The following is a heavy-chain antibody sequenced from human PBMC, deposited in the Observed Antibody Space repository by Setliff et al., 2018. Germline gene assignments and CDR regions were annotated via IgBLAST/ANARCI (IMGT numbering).Heavy chain of an antibody. CDR2: IYSGDRST. V-gene: IGHV3-23*03. CDR3: AKPQVELRWGFES. Sequence: PGGSLRLSCAGFGFGFSSYALSWVRQAPGKGLEWVSTIYSGDRSTFYTDSVNGPFTTSRDSSKNTLYLQKNSLRAEDTAVYCCAKPQVELRWGFESWGQGTLVTVSS. D-gene: IGHD1-7*01. J-gene: IGHJ4*02. CDR1: GFGFSSYA.